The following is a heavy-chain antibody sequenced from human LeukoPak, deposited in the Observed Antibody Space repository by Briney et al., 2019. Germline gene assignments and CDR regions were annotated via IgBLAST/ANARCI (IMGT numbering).Heavy chain of an antibody. CDR2: IGYDGRNK. J-gene: IGHJ6*02. D-gene: IGHD2-2*01. V-gene: IGHV3-33*01. Sequence: PGRSLTLSCAASEFTFTTYGMHWVRQVPGKGLEWLAVIGYDGRNKYYAESVKGRFTISKDNSKKTVFLQMNSLRVEDTAVYYCGRDMDCSSTTCYGYFYYFGIDVWGQGTPVTV. CDR1: EFTFTTYG. CDR3: GRDMDCSSTTCYGYFYYFGIDV.